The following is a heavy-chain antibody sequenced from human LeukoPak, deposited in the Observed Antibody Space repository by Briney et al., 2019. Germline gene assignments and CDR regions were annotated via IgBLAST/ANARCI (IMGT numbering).Heavy chain of an antibody. Sequence: GGSLRLSCAASGFTFSSYGMHWVRQAPGKGLEWVAVISYDGSNKYYADSVKGRFTISRDNSKNTLYQQMNSLRAEDTAVYYCAKDYWSGYYDYWGQGTLVTVSS. CDR1: GFTFSSYG. J-gene: IGHJ4*02. CDR3: AKDYWSGYYDY. D-gene: IGHD3-3*01. V-gene: IGHV3-30*18. CDR2: ISYDGSNK.